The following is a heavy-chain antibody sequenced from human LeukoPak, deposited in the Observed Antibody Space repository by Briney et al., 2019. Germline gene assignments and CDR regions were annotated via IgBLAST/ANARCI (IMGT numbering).Heavy chain of an antibody. CDR3: ARDLHIIVVPYYFGS. D-gene: IGHD2-21*01. CDR2: INGSGTTT. Sequence: GGSLRLSCAASGFTFSDYCMSWLRQAPGKGLEWVSYINGSGTTTSYADSVKGRFTISRDNAKNSLFLQMNNLRAEDTAVYYCARDLHIIVVPYYFGSWGQGTLVTVSS. J-gene: IGHJ4*02. CDR1: GFTFSDYC. V-gene: IGHV3-11*01.